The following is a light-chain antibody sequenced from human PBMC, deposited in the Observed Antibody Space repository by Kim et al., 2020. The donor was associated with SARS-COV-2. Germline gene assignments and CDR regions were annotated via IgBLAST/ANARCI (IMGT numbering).Light chain of an antibody. CDR3: QKYNSAPLT. Sequence: AYVGDRDTITCRASQDIANSLAWYQQKPGTVPKVLIYAASTLQSGVPSRFSGSGSGTEFTLTIGSLQTEDVATYYCQKYNSAPLTFGPGTKVDIK. CDR1: QDIANS. V-gene: IGKV1-27*01. J-gene: IGKJ1*01. CDR2: AAS.